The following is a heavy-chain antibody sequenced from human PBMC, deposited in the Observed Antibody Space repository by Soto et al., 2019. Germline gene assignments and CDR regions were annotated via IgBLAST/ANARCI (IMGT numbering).Heavy chain of an antibody. D-gene: IGHD1-26*01. Sequence: SETLSLTCTVSGGSISSGGYYWSWIRQHPGKGLEWIGYIYYSGSTYYNPSLKSRVTISVDTSKNQFSLKLSSVTAADTAVYYCARVMGSWRGRYYYGMDVWGQGTTVTVS. CDR3: ARVMGSWRGRYYYGMDV. J-gene: IGHJ6*02. CDR1: GGSISSGGYY. V-gene: IGHV4-31*03. CDR2: IYYSGST.